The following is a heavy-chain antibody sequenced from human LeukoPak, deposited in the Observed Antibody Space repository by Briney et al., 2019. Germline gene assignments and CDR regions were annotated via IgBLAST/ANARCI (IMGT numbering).Heavy chain of an antibody. Sequence: PSETLSLTCTVSGGFISSYYWSWIRQPPGKGLEWIGYIYYSGSTNYNPSLKSRVTISVDTSKNQFSLKLSSVTAADTAVYYCARHRARGWGPDAFDIWGQGTMVTVSS. D-gene: IGHD6-19*01. V-gene: IGHV4-59*08. CDR2: IYYSGST. CDR3: ARHRARGWGPDAFDI. J-gene: IGHJ3*02. CDR1: GGFISSYY.